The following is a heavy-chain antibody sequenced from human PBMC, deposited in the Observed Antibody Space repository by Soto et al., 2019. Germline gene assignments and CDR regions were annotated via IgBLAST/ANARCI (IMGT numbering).Heavy chain of an antibody. J-gene: IGHJ4*02. V-gene: IGHV3-30*18. CDR3: AKVLTGDLDY. CDR2: ISYDENNK. Sequence: PGGSLRLSCAASGFNFSSYGRNWVRQAPGQGLEWVAVISYDENNKYYADSVKGRFTISRDNSKNTLYLQMNSLRAEDTAVYYCAKVLTGDLDYWGQGTLVPVSS. CDR1: GFNFSSYG. D-gene: IGHD7-27*01.